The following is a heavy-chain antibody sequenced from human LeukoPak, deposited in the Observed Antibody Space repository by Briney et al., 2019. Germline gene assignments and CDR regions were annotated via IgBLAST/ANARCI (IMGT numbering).Heavy chain of an antibody. J-gene: IGHJ4*02. CDR3: AKGGHYNFDY. V-gene: IGHV3-7*01. Sequence: PGGSLRLSCAASGFTFSSYAMSWVRQAPGKGLEWVASIKEDGSDKYYVDSVKGRFSISRDNAKSSLYLQMNSLRTEDTAVYYCAKGGHYNFDYWGQGTLVTVSS. CDR1: GFTFSSYA. CDR2: IKEDGSDK. D-gene: IGHD4-11*01.